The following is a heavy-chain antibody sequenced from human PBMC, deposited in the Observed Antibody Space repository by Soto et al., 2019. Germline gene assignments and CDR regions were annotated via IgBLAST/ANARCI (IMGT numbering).Heavy chain of an antibody. CDR3: ARDSMVTGGFDY. D-gene: IGHD3-10*01. J-gene: IGHJ4*02. CDR2: ISYDGSNK. CDR1: GFTFSSYA. Sequence: QVQLVESGGGAVQPGRSLRLSCAASGFTFSSYAMHWVRQAPGKGLEWVAVISYDGSNKYYADSVKGRFTISRDNSKNTLYLQMNSLRAEDTAVYYCARDSMVTGGFDYWGQGTLVTVSS. V-gene: IGHV3-30-3*01.